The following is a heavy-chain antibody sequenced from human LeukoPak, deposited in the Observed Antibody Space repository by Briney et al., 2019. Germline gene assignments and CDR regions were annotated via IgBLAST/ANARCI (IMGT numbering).Heavy chain of an antibody. CDR3: ARPYYYGSGIDYFDY. CDR2: IYWDDDK. J-gene: IGHJ4*02. Sequence: SGPTLVNPTQTLTLTCTFSGFSLSTSGVGVGWIRQPPGKALEWLALIYWDDDKRYSPSLKSRLTITKDTSKNQVVLTMTNMDPVDTATYYCARPYYYGSGIDYFDYWGQGTLVTVSS. D-gene: IGHD3-10*01. CDR1: GFSLSTSGVG. V-gene: IGHV2-5*02.